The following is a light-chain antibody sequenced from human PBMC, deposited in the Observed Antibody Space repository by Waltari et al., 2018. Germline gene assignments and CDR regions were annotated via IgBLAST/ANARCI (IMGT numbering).Light chain of an antibody. Sequence: QSVMTQSPSASGTPGQRVIISCSGSHSNIGSSPVNWYQQLPGAAPKVLIYSDNRPPSGVPDRFSGSKSGTSASLAITGLQSEDEADYYCASWDYRLNGILFGGGTRLTVL. CDR1: HSNIGSSP. CDR3: ASWDYRLNGIL. V-gene: IGLV1-44*01. CDR2: SDN. J-gene: IGLJ2*01.